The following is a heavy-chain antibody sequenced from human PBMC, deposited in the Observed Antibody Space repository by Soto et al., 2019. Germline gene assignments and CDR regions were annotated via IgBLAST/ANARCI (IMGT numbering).Heavy chain of an antibody. CDR1: GYTFTSYA. CDR3: AILGQDIVVVTAAMPDAFDL. V-gene: IGHV1-18*01. J-gene: IGHJ3*01. CDR2: ISAYNGNT. Sequence: ASVKVSSKASGYTFTSYALSWLRQAPGQGLEWMGWISAYNGNTNYAQKLQGRVTMTTDTSTSTAYMELRSLRSDDTAVYYCAILGQDIVVVTAAMPDAFDLWGQGTMVTVS. D-gene: IGHD2-2*01.